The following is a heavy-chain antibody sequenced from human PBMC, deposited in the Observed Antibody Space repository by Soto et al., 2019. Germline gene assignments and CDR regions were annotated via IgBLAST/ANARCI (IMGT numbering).Heavy chain of an antibody. J-gene: IGHJ4*02. CDR2: INPNSGGT. V-gene: IGHV1-2*02. D-gene: IGHD3-22*01. CDR1: GYTFTGYY. CDR3: ARDYRRSNYYDSSGYNPFDY. Sequence: ASVKVSCKASGYTFTGYYMHWVRQAPGQGLEWMGWINPNSGGTNYAQKFQGRVTMTRDTSISTAYMELSRLRSDDTAVYYCARDYRRSNYYDSSGYNPFDYWGQGTLVTVSS.